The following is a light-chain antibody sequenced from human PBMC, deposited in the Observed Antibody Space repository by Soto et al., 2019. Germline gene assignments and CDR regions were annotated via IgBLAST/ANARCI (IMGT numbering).Light chain of an antibody. J-gene: IGKJ2*01. CDR2: DAS. CDR1: QSVSSSY. V-gene: IGKV3-20*01. Sequence: EIVLTQSPGTLSLSPGERATLSCRASQSVSSSYLAWYQQKPGQAPRLLMYDASSRATGIPDRFSGSGSGPDFTLTISRLEPEDFAVYYCQQYGSSPYTFGQGTKLEIK. CDR3: QQYGSSPYT.